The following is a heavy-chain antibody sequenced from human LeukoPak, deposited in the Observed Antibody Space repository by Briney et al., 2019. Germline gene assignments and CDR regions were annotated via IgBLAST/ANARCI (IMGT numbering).Heavy chain of an antibody. CDR1: GGSFSGYY. CDR3: AGSGYSGYDLNC. Sequence: SETLSLTCAVYGGSFSGYYWSWIRQPPGKGLEWIGEINHSGSTNYNPSLKSRVTISVDTSKNQFSLKLSSVTAADTAVYYCAGSGYSGYDLNCWGQGTLVTVSS. V-gene: IGHV4-34*01. J-gene: IGHJ4*02. D-gene: IGHD5-12*01. CDR2: INHSGST.